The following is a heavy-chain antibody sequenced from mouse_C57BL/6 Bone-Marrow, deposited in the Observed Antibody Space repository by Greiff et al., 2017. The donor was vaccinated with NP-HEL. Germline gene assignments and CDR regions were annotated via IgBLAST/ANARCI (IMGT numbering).Heavy chain of an antibody. Sequence: EVKLVESGPGLVKPSQSLSLTCSVTGYSITSGYYWNWIRQFPGNKLEWMGYISYDGSNNYNPSLKNRISITRDTSKNQFFLKLNSVTTEDTATYYCARDRYYGSSPWWFDVWGTGTTVTVSS. CDR1: GYSITSGYY. V-gene: IGHV3-6*01. CDR2: ISYDGSN. CDR3: ARDRYYGSSPWWFDV. J-gene: IGHJ1*03. D-gene: IGHD1-1*01.